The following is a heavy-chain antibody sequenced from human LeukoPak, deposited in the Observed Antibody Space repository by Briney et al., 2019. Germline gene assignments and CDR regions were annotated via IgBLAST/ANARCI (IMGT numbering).Heavy chain of an antibody. V-gene: IGHV1-2*02. J-gene: IGHJ4*02. CDR1: GYTFTGYY. CDR2: INPNSGGT. D-gene: IGHD3-22*01. Sequence: ASVKVSRKASGYTFTGYYMHWVRQAPGQGLEWMGWINPNSGGTSYAQKFQGRVTMTRDTSIGTAYMELSRLRSDDTAVYYCARDYYDSSGYYGYWGQGTLVTVSS. CDR3: ARDYYDSSGYYGY.